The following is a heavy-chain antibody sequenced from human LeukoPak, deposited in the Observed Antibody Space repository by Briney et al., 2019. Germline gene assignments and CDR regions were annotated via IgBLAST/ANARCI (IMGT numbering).Heavy chain of an antibody. CDR2: IIPIFGTA. CDR1: GGTFSSYA. J-gene: IGHJ4*02. V-gene: IGHV1-69*06. D-gene: IGHD3-22*01. CDR3: ARDPRGLYYFDY. Sequence: GASVKVSCKASGGTFSSYAISWVRQAPGQGHEWMGGIIPIFGTANYAQKFQGRVTITADKSTSTAYMELSSLRSEDTAVYYCARDPRGLYYFDYWGQGTLVTVSS.